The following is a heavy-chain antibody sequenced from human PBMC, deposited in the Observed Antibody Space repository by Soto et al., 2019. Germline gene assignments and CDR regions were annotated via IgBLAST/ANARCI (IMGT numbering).Heavy chain of an antibody. V-gene: IGHV4-59*01. CDR2: IYYSGST. Sequence: SETLSLTYTVSGDSISSYYGSWIRQPPGKGLEWIGYIYYSGSTNYNPSLKSRVTISVDTSKNQFSLKLSSVTAADTAVYYCARDRSEGNHYYYYYMDVWGKGTTVTVSS. D-gene: IGHD4-4*01. J-gene: IGHJ6*03. CDR1: GDSISSYY. CDR3: ARDRSEGNHYYYYYMDV.